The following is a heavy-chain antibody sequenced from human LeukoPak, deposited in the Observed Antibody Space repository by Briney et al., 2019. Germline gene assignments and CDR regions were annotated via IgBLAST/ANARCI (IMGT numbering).Heavy chain of an antibody. J-gene: IGHJ4*02. V-gene: IGHV3-9*03. D-gene: IGHD3-22*01. CDR2: ISWNIGSI. CDR1: GFTFDDYA. CDR3: AKSRFYYDSSGPFDY. Sequence: PGRSLRLSCAASGFTFDDYAMHWVRQAPGKGLEWVSGISWNIGSIGYADSVKGRFTISRDNAKNSLYLQMNSLRAEDMALYYCAKSRFYYDSSGPFDYWGQGTLVTVSS.